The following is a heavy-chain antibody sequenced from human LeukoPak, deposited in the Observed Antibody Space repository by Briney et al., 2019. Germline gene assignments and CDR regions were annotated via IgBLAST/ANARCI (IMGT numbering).Heavy chain of an antibody. J-gene: IGHJ4*02. Sequence: SETLSLTCTVSGGSISSSYWSWIRQPPGKGLEWIGYISYSGSTNNNPSLKNRVTISVDTSKNQFSLKLSSVTAADTAVYYCARQAESVDYWGQGTLVTVSS. CDR1: GGSISSSY. CDR3: ARQAESVDY. D-gene: IGHD1-14*01. V-gene: IGHV4-59*08. CDR2: ISYSGST.